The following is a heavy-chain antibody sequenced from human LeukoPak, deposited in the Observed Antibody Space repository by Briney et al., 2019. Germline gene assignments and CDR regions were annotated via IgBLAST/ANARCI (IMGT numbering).Heavy chain of an antibody. D-gene: IGHD3-16*01. Sequence: GGSLRLSCAASGFTFSDYYMSWIRQAPGKGLEWVSYISSSGSTIYYADSVKGRFTISRDNAKNSLYLQMNSLRAEDTAVYYCARARSRNGGVSYYYYYYMDVWGKGTTVTVSS. J-gene: IGHJ6*03. V-gene: IGHV3-11*04. CDR3: ARARSRNGGVSYYYYYYMDV. CDR2: ISSSGSTI. CDR1: GFTFSDYY.